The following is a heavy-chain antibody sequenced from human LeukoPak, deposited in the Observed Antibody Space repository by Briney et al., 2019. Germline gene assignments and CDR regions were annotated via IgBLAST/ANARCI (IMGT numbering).Heavy chain of an antibody. D-gene: IGHD6-13*01. Sequence: PGGSLRLSCAAAGFTFSNYAMSWVRQAPGEGLQWLATISGSGGSIYYADSVKGRLTISRDNSKNTLFLQMVSLRVENTAVYYCAKGVRAAADYYFDYWGQGTLVTVSS. V-gene: IGHV3-23*01. CDR1: GFTFSNYA. CDR3: AKGVRAAADYYFDY. J-gene: IGHJ4*02. CDR2: ISGSGGSI.